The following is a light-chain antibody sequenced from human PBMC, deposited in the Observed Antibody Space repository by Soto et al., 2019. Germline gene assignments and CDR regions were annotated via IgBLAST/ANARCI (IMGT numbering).Light chain of an antibody. J-gene: IGKJ1*01. V-gene: IGKV1-5*03. CDR3: HQYNSYSRT. Sequence: DIQMTQSPSTLSASVGDRVTITCRASQSSSSWLAWYPQKPGKAPKLLIYKASSLESGVPSSFSGSGSGTEFTITISILQPDDFATYYYHQYNSYSRTFGQGPKVEIK. CDR1: QSSSSW. CDR2: KAS.